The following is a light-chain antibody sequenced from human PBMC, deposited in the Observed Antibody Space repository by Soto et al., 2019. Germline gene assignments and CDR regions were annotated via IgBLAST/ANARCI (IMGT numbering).Light chain of an antibody. CDR1: SSDVGRYNY. CDR2: EVS. J-gene: IGLJ1*01. CDR3: SSYTSSSTPYV. Sequence: SVLTQPASVSGSPGQSITISCTGTSSDVGRYNYVSWYQQHPGKAPKLMIYEVSNRPSGVSNRFSGSKSGNTASLTISGLQAEDEADYYCSSYTSSSTPYVFGTGTKVTVL. V-gene: IGLV2-14*01.